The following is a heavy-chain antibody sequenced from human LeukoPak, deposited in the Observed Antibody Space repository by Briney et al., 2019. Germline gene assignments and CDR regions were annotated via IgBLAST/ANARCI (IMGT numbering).Heavy chain of an antibody. D-gene: IGHD5-24*01. J-gene: IGHJ4*02. CDR1: GFTFSSYS. CDR2: ISSSSNYI. CDR3: ASDGYNSFDN. Sequence: GGSLRLSCAASGFTFSSYSMNWVRQAPGKGLEWVSSISSSSNYIYYADSLKGRFTISRDNAKNSLYLQMNSLRAEDTAVYYCASDGYNSFDNWGQGTLVTVSS. V-gene: IGHV3-21*01.